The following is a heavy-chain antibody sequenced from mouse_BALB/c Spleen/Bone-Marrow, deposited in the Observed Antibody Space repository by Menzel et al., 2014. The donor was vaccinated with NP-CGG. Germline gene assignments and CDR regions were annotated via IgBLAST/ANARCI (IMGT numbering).Heavy chain of an antibody. J-gene: IGHJ4*01. CDR3: ARNGYYVYYYAMDY. V-gene: IGHV14-3*02. D-gene: IGHD2-3*01. Sequence: DVKLQESGAELVKPGASVELSCTASGFNIKDTYMHWVKQRPEQGLEWIGRIDPANGNTKYDPKFQGKATITADTSSNTAYLQLSSLTSEDTAVYYCARNGYYVYYYAMDYWGQGTSVTVSS. CDR2: IDPANGNT. CDR1: GFNIKDTY.